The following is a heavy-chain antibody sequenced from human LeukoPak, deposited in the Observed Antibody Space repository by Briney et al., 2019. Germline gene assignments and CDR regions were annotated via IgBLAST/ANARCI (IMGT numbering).Heavy chain of an antibody. CDR1: GYTFTSYG. CDR3: ASKIYCGGDCYYFDY. Sequence: ASVKVSCNASGYTFTSYGISGVRQAPGQGLEWTGCSSAYNGNTNYAQKLQGRVTMTTGTSTSTAYMELRSLRSDDTAVYYCASKIYCGGDCYYFDYWGQGTLVTVSS. D-gene: IGHD2-21*01. J-gene: IGHJ4*02. CDR2: SSAYNGNT. V-gene: IGHV1-18*01.